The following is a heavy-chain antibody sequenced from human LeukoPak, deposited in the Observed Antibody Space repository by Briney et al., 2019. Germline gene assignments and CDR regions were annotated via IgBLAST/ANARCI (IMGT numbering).Heavy chain of an antibody. J-gene: IGHJ6*02. D-gene: IGHD6-6*01. Sequence: GSLRLPCAASGFTFSSYAMHWVRQAPGKGLEWVAVISYDGSNKYYADSVKGRFTISRDNSKNTLYLQMNSLRAEDTAVYYCAREGSSSSLRYYYYGMDVWGQGTTVTVSS. CDR1: GFTFSSYA. V-gene: IGHV3-30-3*01. CDR2: ISYDGSNK. CDR3: AREGSSSSLRYYYYGMDV.